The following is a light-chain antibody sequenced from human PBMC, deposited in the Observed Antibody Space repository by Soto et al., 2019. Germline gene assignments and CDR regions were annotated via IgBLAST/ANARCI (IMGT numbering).Light chain of an antibody. V-gene: IGLV1-40*01. CDR1: SSNIGAEYD. CDR2: GDN. Sequence: VLTQPPSVSGAPGHRVAISFTGGSSNIGAEYDVHWYQQLPGTAPERLIYGDNNRPSGVPDRFSGSKSGTSASLAITGLQPEDEADYYCQSYDSSLNTFVLGTATKVTV. J-gene: IGLJ1*01. CDR3: QSYDSSLNTFV.